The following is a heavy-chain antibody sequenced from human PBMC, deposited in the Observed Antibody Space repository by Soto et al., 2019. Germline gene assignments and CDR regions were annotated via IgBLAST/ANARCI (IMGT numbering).Heavy chain of an antibody. D-gene: IGHD3-16*01. Sequence: QVLLVQSGGEVKKPGASVKVSCNTSGYPFISYGISWVRQAPGQGPEWMGWINVYSGNTDYAQKFRDGITVTTDTSTSTAYMELRSPRSDDTAVYYCARIKASSMDVRGQGTRVTLSS. V-gene: IGHV1-18*01. CDR1: GYPFISYG. J-gene: IGHJ6*02. CDR2: INVYSGNT. CDR3: ARIKASSMDV.